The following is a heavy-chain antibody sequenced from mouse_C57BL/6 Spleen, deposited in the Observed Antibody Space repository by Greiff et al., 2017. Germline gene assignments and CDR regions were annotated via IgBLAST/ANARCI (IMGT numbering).Heavy chain of an antibody. J-gene: IGHJ4*01. D-gene: IGHD2-3*01. CDR1: GYAFTNYL. Sequence: VQLQQSGAELVRPGTSVKVSCKASGYAFTNYLIEWVKQRPGQGLEWIGVINPGSGGTNYNEKFKGKATLTADKSSSTAYMQLSSLTSEDSAVYFCARRGWLLQGYYAMDYWGQGTSVTVTS. CDR3: ARRGWLLQGYYAMDY. CDR2: INPGSGGT. V-gene: IGHV1-54*01.